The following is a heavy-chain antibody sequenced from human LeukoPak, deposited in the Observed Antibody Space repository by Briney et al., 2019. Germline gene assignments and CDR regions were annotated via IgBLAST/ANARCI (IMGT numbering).Heavy chain of an antibody. V-gene: IGHV4-31*03. D-gene: IGHD5-12*01. Sequence: PSETLSLTCTVSGGSISSGGYYWSWIRQHPGTGLEWIGYIYYSGSTYYNPSLKSRVTISVDTSKNQFSLKLRSVTAADTAVYYCARSSGYDDYFDYWGQGTLVTVSS. CDR1: GGSISSGGYY. J-gene: IGHJ4*02. CDR2: IYYSGST. CDR3: ARSSGYDDYFDY.